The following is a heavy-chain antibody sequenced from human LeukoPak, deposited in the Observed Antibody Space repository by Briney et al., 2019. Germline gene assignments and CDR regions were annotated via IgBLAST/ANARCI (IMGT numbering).Heavy chain of an antibody. V-gene: IGHV3-9*01. J-gene: IGHJ6*03. D-gene: IGHD1-26*01. CDR2: ISWNSGNI. Sequence: GRSLRLSCAASGFTFDDYAMHWVRQAPGKGLEWVSGISWNSGNIGYADSVKGRFTISRDNAKNSLYLQMNSLRAEDTAVYYCARDPYSGSYGNYYYYFMDVWGKGTTVTISS. CDR1: GFTFDDYA. CDR3: ARDPYSGSYGNYYYYFMDV.